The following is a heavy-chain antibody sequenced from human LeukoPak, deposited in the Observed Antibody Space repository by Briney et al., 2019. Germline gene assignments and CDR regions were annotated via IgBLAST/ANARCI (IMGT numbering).Heavy chain of an antibody. J-gene: IGHJ4*02. D-gene: IGHD3-22*01. CDR3: ARGKKDSSGYYFVY. Sequence: GASVKVSCKASGYTFTSYGISWVRQAPGQGLEWMAWISAYNGNTNYAQKLQGRLTMTTDTSTSTAYLELSSLRSEDTALYYCARGKKDSSGYYFVYWGQGTLVTVSS. V-gene: IGHV1-18*04. CDR2: ISAYNGNT. CDR1: GYTFTSYG.